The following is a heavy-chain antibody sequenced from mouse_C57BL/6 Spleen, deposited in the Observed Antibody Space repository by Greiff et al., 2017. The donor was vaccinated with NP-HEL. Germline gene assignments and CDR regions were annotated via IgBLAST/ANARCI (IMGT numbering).Heavy chain of an antibody. CDR1: GYTFTSYW. CDR3: ARRGYNYYAMDY. Sequence: QVQLQQPGAELVKPGASVKLSCKASGYTFTSYWMHWVKQRPGQGLEWIGMIHPNSGSTNYNEKFKSKATLTVDKSSSTAYMQLSSLTSEDSAVDYCARRGYNYYAMDYWGQGTSVTVSS. D-gene: IGHD3-1*01. CDR2: IHPNSGST. J-gene: IGHJ4*01. V-gene: IGHV1-64*01.